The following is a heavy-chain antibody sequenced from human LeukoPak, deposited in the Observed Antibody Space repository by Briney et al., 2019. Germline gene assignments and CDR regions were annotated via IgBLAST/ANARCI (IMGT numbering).Heavy chain of an antibody. D-gene: IGHD2-15*01. V-gene: IGHV5-51*01. J-gene: IGHJ5*02. CDR3: ARRVGYNWFDP. Sequence: GESLKISCKGSGYSFTSYWIGWGRQMPGKGLGWMGSIYPGDSDTRYSPSFQGQVTISADKSISTAYLQWSSLKASDTAMYYCARRVGYNWFDPWGQGTLVTVSS. CDR2: IYPGDSDT. CDR1: GYSFTSYW.